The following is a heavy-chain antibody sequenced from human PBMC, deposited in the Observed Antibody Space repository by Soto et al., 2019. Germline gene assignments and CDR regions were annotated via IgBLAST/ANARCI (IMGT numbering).Heavy chain of an antibody. CDR2: ISAYNGNK. CDR1: GYSFTSYG. V-gene: IGHV1-18*01. J-gene: IGHJ4*02. D-gene: IGHD6-13*01. Sequence: QVQLVQSGAEVKKPGASVKVSCKASGYSFTSYGISWVRQAPGQGLEWMGWISAYNGNKKYAQKLQGRVPMTTDTATSTDYMELRSLRSDDTAVYYCARDLGQQLVDYWGQGTLVTVSS. CDR3: ARDLGQQLVDY.